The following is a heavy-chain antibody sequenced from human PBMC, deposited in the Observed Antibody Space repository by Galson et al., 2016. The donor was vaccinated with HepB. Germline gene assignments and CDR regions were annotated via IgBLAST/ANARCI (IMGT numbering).Heavy chain of an antibody. V-gene: IGHV3-33*01. CDR1: GFTFSSYG. J-gene: IGHJ4*02. CDR3: ARDQGDILTGYYPLLTFDY. Sequence: SLRLSCAASGFTFSSYGMHWVRQAPGKGLEWVAVIWYDGSKKYYADSVKGRITISRDNSKNMLYLQMNSLRAEDTAVYYCARDQGDILTGYYPLLTFDYWGQGTLVTVSS. CDR2: IWYDGSKK. D-gene: IGHD3-9*01.